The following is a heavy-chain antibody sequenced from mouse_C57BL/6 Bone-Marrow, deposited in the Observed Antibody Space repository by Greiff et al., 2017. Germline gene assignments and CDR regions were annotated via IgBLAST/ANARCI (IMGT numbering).Heavy chain of an antibody. CDR2: IYPRDGSN. CDR3: AREHGLRRDYYAMDY. J-gene: IGHJ4*01. V-gene: IGHV1-85*01. D-gene: IGHD2-2*01. CDR1: GYTFTSYD. Sequence: QVQLKQSGPELVKPGASVKLSCKASGYTFTSYDINWVKQRPGQGLEWIGWIYPRDGSNKYNEKFKGKATLTVDTSSSTAYMELHSLTSEDSAVYFCAREHGLRRDYYAMDYWGQGTSVTVSS.